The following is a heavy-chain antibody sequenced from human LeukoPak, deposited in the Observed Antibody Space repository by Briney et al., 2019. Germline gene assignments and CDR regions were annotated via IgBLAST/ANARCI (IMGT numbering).Heavy chain of an antibody. J-gene: IGHJ4*02. Sequence: PLETLSLTCTVSGASISSYYYNWIRQTAGRGLEWIGRLYISGSTDYNPSLKSRAIISVDTSMNQFSLKLSSVTAADTGVYFCARDLSGSLYFDYWGQGVLLTVSS. CDR3: ARDLSGSLYFDY. CDR2: LYISGST. V-gene: IGHV4-4*07. CDR1: GASISSYY. D-gene: IGHD3-10*01.